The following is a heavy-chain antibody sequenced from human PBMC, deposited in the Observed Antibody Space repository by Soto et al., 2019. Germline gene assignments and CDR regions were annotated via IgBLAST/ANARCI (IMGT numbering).Heavy chain of an antibody. V-gene: IGHV1-69*12. J-gene: IGHJ6*02. CDR1: GGSLSNYG. D-gene: IGHD3-22*01. Sequence: QVQLVQSGAEVKKPGSSVKVSCTASGGSLSNYGISWVRQAPGQGLEWMGAIIPVFGTPNYAQKFQDRVTITADESTTTFYMEVRSLTSEDTALYYCARGEATKIVATTYYAMDVWGQGTTVTVSS. CDR3: ARGEATKIVATTYYAMDV. CDR2: IIPVFGTP.